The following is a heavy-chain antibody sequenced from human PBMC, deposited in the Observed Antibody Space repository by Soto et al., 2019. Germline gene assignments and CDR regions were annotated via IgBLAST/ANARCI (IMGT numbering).Heavy chain of an antibody. CDR3: ARFIDADSYFQQ. Sequence: PSETLSLTCTVSGGSISSGGYYWSWFRQHPGKALEWIGYIYFSGSTYYNPSLKSRVTISVDTSKNQFSLSLSSVTAADTAVYYGARFIDADSYFQQLGQGSLVNVFS. J-gene: IGHJ1*01. V-gene: IGHV4-31*03. CDR1: GGSISSGGYY. D-gene: IGHD3-16*02. CDR2: IYFSGST.